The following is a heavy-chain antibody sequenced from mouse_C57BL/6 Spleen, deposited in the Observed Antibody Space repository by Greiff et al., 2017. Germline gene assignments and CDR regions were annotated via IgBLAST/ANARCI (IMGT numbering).Heavy chain of an antibody. Sequence: VQLQQSGPELVKPGASVKISCKASGYAFSSSWMNWVKQRPGKGLEWIGRIYPGDGDTNYNGKFKGKATLTADKSSSTAYMQLSRLTSEDSAVYFCARDDGYPPWFAYWGQGTLVTVSA. CDR3: ARDDGYPPWFAY. CDR2: IYPGDGDT. V-gene: IGHV1-82*01. J-gene: IGHJ3*01. CDR1: GYAFSSSW. D-gene: IGHD2-3*01.